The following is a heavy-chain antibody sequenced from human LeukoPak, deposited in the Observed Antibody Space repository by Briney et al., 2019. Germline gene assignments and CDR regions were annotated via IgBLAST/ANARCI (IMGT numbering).Heavy chain of an antibody. D-gene: IGHD6-19*01. Sequence: GGSLRLSCAASGFTFSSYGMHWVRQAPGKGLEWVAVIWYDGSNKYYADSVKGRFTISRDNYKNRLYLQMNSLRAEDTAVYYCARGRVLSSGRRYYFDYWGQGTLVTVSS. J-gene: IGHJ4*02. CDR3: ARGRVLSSGRRYYFDY. CDR1: GFTFSSYG. CDR2: IWYDGSNK. V-gene: IGHV3-33*01.